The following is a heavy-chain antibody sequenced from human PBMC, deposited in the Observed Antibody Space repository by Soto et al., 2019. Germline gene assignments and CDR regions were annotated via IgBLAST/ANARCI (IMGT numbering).Heavy chain of an antibody. J-gene: IGHJ4*02. CDR1: GYTFTSYA. CDR3: ARDAPPEDY. Sequence: QVQLVQSGAEVKKPGASVKVSCKASGYTFTSYAISWVRQAPGHGLEWMGWISAYHGNTNYAQKLQGRVTMTTATTTSTAYMELRSLRSADTAVYYCARDAPPEDYWGQASLVTFSS. V-gene: IGHV1-18*01. CDR2: ISAYHGNT.